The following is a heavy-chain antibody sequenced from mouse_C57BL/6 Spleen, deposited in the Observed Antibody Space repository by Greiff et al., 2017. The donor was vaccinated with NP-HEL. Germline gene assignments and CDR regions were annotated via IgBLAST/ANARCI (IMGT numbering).Heavy chain of an antibody. CDR3: AREDYAWFAY. D-gene: IGHD1-1*01. J-gene: IGHJ3*01. CDR1: GYSITSGYD. V-gene: IGHV3-1*01. CDR2: ISYSGST. Sequence: EVKLQESGPGMVKPSQSLSLTCTVTGYSITSGYDWHWIRHFPGNKLEWMGYISYSGSTNYNPSLKSRISITHDTSKNHFFLKLNSVTTEDTATYYCAREDYAWFAYWGQGTLVTVSA.